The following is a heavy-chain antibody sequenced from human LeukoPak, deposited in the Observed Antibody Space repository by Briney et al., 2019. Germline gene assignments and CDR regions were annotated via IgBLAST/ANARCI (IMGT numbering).Heavy chain of an antibody. V-gene: IGHV3-15*01. D-gene: IGHD6-19*01. J-gene: IGHJ4*02. CDR3: TPSIAVAGSLDY. Sequence: GGSLRLSCAASGFTLSNVWMSGVRQAPGKGLEWVGRIKSKTDGGTTDYAAPVKGRFTISRDDSKNTLNLQMNSLKTEDTAMYHCTPSIAVAGSLDYWGQGTLVTVSS. CDR2: IKSKTDGGTT. CDR1: GFTLSNVW.